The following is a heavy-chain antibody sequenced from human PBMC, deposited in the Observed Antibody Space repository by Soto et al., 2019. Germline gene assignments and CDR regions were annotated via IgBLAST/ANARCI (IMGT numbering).Heavy chain of an antibody. CDR1: GVSITRSFW. V-gene: IGHV4-4*02. CDR2: IYHTGST. CDR3: AANGGDNGLDP. J-gene: IGHJ5*02. D-gene: IGHD3-16*01. Sequence: QVQLQESGPGLVKPSETLSLTCGVSGVSITRSFWWHWVRPSPGKGLEWLGEIYHTGSTNYNPSLSGRVTISVDHSRNKFSLSVTSVTAADTAFSFCAANGGDNGLDPWGQGTRVTGS.